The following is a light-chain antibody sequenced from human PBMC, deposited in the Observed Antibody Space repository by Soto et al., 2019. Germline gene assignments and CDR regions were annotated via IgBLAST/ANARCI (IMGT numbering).Light chain of an antibody. Sequence: QSVLTQPASVSGSPGQSITISCTGTSSDVGGYNYVAWYQHHPGTAPKVMIYDVSNRPSGVSNRFSGSKSGNTASLTISGLQADDEADYYCSSYTSTSTLVIFGGGTKLTVL. V-gene: IGLV2-14*03. CDR2: DVS. CDR3: SSYTSTSTLVI. CDR1: SSDVGGYNY. J-gene: IGLJ2*01.